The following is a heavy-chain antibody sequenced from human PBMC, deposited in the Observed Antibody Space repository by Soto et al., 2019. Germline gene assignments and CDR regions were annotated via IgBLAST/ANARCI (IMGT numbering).Heavy chain of an antibody. CDR1: GGSFSGYY. Sequence: SETLSLTCAVYGGSFSGYYWSWVRQPPGKGLEWIGEINHSGSTNYNPSLKSRVTISVDTSKNQFSLKLSSVTAADTAVYYCARGRGYDFWSGYYRGDYYYYGMDVWGQGTTVTVSS. J-gene: IGHJ6*02. CDR2: INHSGST. D-gene: IGHD3-3*01. CDR3: ARGRGYDFWSGYYRGDYYYYGMDV. V-gene: IGHV4-34*01.